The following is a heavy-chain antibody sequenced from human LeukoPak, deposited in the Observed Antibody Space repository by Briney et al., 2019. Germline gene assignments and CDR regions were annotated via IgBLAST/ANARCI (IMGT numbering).Heavy chain of an antibody. CDR2: IYYSGST. Sequence: SETLSLTCTVSGGSISSSSYYWGWIRQPPGKGLEWIGSIYYSGSTYYNPSLKSRVTISVDTSKNQFSLKLSSVTAADTAVYYCARFHLAHPKKYYHGSGSSTNDAFDIWGQGTMVTVSS. CDR3: ARFHLAHPKKYYHGSGSSTNDAFDI. D-gene: IGHD3-10*01. CDR1: GGSISSSSYY. J-gene: IGHJ3*02. V-gene: IGHV4-39*01.